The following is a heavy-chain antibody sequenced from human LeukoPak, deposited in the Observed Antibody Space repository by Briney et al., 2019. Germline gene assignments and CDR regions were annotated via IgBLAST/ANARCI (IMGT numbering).Heavy chain of an antibody. D-gene: IGHD6-13*01. V-gene: IGHV3-30-3*01. CDR3: ARDLHGSSWFTMPDY. CDR2: ISYDGSNK. Sequence: GGSLRGSGAASGFTFSGYAMHWVRQAPGKGLEWVAVISYDGSNKYYADSVKGRFTISRDNSKNTLYLQMNSLRAEDTAVYYCARDLHGSSWFTMPDYWGQGTLVTVSS. CDR1: GFTFSGYA. J-gene: IGHJ4*02.